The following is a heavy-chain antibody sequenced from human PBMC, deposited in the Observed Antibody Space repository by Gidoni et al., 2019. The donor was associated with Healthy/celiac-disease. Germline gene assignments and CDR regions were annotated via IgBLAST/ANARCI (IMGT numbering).Heavy chain of an antibody. D-gene: IGHD3-10*01. Sequence: EVQLLESGGGLVQPGGSLSLSCAASGFTFSSYAMSWVRQAPGKGLEWVSAISGSGGSTYYADSVKGRFTISRDNSKNTLYLQMNSLRAEDTAVYYCAKDPSLIYGSGNDAFDIWGQGTMVTVSS. J-gene: IGHJ3*02. CDR3: AKDPSLIYGSGNDAFDI. CDR2: ISGSGGST. CDR1: GFTFSSYA. V-gene: IGHV3-23*01.